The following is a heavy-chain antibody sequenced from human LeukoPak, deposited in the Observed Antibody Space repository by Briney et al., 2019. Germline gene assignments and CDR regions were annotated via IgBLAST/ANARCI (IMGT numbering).Heavy chain of an antibody. D-gene: IGHD3-3*01. CDR2: IIPIFGTA. CDR3: ARHPRITIFGVVIQTYFDY. J-gene: IGHJ4*02. V-gene: IGHV1-69*13. Sequence: SVKVSCKASGGTFSSYAISWVRQAPGQGLEWMGRIIPIFGTANYAQKFQGRVTITADESTSTAYMELSSLRSEDTAVYYCARHPRITIFGVVIQTYFDYWGQGTLVTVSS. CDR1: GGTFSSYA.